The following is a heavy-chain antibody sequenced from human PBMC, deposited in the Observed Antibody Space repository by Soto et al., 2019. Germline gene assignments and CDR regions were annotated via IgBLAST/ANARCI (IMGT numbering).Heavy chain of an antibody. J-gene: IGHJ4*02. D-gene: IGHD3-22*01. Sequence: ASVKVSCKASGYTFSSYGISWVRQAPGQGLEWMGWISSYNGNTNYAQNLQGRVTMTTDTSTSTAYMELRSLRSDDTAVYYCARVPKYYYDSSGYSTFDYWGQGTPVTVSS. CDR2: ISSYNGNT. CDR3: ARVPKYYYDSSGYSTFDY. V-gene: IGHV1-18*01. CDR1: GYTFSSYG.